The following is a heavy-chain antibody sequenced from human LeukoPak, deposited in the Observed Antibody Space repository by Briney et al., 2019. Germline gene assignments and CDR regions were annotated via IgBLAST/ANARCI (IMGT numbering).Heavy chain of an antibody. D-gene: IGHD3-22*01. CDR2: ISYDGSNK. CDR1: GFTFSSYG. J-gene: IGHJ6*02. Sequence: PGRSLRLSCAASGFTFSSYGMHWVRQAPGKGLEWVAVISYDGSNKYYADSVKGRFTISRDSSKNTLYLQMNSLRAEDTAVYYCAKGAYYDSSGYYPLYYYYGMDVWGQGATVTVSS. V-gene: IGHV3-30*18. CDR3: AKGAYYDSSGYYPLYYYYGMDV.